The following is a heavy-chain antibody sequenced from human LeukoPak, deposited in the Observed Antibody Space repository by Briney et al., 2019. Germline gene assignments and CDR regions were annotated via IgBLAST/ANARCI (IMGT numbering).Heavy chain of an antibody. CDR3: ARAYYDFWSGRYFDY. CDR1: GGSFSGYY. Sequence: SETLSLTCAVYGGSFSGYYWSWIRQPPGKGLEWIGEINHSGSTNYNPSLKSRVTISVDTSKNQFSLKLSSVTAADTAVYYCARAYYDFWSGRYFDYWGQGTLVTVPS. D-gene: IGHD3-3*01. V-gene: IGHV4-34*01. CDR2: INHSGST. J-gene: IGHJ4*02.